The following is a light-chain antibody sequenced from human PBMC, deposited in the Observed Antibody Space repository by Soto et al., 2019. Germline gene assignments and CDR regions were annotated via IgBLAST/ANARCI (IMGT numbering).Light chain of an antibody. V-gene: IGKV3-15*01. J-gene: IGKJ2*01. CDR2: GAS. Sequence: EIVVTQSPAILSVSPGERATLSCRASQSVSTNVAWYQQIPGQTPRLLIYGASTRATGIPVRFSGSGSGTEFTLTISSLQSEDFAVYYCHQYDDGPYTFGQGTKVDI. CDR1: QSVSTN. CDR3: HQYDDGPYT.